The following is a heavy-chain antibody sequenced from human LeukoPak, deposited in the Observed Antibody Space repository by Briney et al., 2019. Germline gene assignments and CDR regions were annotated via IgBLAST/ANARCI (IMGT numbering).Heavy chain of an antibody. D-gene: IGHD1-7*01. J-gene: IGHJ6*02. CDR1: GGSISSYY. V-gene: IGHV4-59*01. CDR3: ARDNWNYGSSMDV. CDR2: IYYSGST. Sequence: SETLSLTCTVSGGSISSYYWSWIRQPPGKGLEWIGYIYYSGSTSYNPSLKSRVTISVDTSKNQFSLKLSSVTAADTAVYYCARDNWNYGSSMDVWGQGTTVTVSS.